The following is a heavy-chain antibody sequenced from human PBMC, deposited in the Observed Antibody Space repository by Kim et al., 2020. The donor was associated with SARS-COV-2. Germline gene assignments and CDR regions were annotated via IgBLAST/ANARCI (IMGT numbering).Heavy chain of an antibody. J-gene: IGHJ6*02. Sequence: EQQFQGKVTITAAESKSTAYMELSRLRSEDPAVYYCARAHGYSIGYGMDVWGQGTTVTVSS. D-gene: IGHD4-4*01. V-gene: IGHV1-69*01. CDR3: ARAHGYSIGYGMDV.